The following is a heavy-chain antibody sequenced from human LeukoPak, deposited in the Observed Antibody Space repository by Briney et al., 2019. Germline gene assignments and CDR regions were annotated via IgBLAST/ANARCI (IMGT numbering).Heavy chain of an antibody. CDR2: MSYDGSNK. Sequence: PGRSLRLSCAASGFTFSSYAMHWVRQAPGKGLEWVAVMSYDGSNKYYADSVKGRFTISRDNSKNTLYLQMNSLRAEDTAVYYCARVAYSSGWYDYWGQGTLVTVSS. J-gene: IGHJ4*02. CDR3: ARVAYSSGWYDY. CDR1: GFTFSSYA. V-gene: IGHV3-30-3*01. D-gene: IGHD6-19*01.